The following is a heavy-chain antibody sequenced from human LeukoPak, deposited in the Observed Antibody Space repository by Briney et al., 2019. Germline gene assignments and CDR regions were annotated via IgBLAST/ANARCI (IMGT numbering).Heavy chain of an antibody. V-gene: IGHV1-69*13. Sequence: SVKVSFKASGCTFSSYAISWVRQAPGQGLEWMGGIIPIFGTANYAQKFQGRVTITADESTSTAYMELSSLRSEDTAVYYCARGTQVPAAMNWFDPWGQGTLVTVSS. CDR1: GCTFSSYA. CDR3: ARGTQVPAAMNWFDP. CDR2: IIPIFGTA. J-gene: IGHJ5*02. D-gene: IGHD2-2*01.